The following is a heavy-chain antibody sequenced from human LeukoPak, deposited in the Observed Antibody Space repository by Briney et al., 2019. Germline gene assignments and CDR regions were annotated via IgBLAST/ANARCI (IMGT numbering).Heavy chain of an antibody. CDR1: GGSISSGGYY. CDR2: IYHSGST. Sequence: RSSETLSLTCTVSGGSISSGGYYWSWLRQPPGKGLEWIGYIYHSGSTYYNPSLKSRVTISVDRSKNQFSLKLSSVTAADTAVYYCARDCSSSSPGHAFDIWGQGTVVTVSS. D-gene: IGHD6-6*01. J-gene: IGHJ3*02. CDR3: ARDCSSSSPGHAFDI. V-gene: IGHV4-30-2*01.